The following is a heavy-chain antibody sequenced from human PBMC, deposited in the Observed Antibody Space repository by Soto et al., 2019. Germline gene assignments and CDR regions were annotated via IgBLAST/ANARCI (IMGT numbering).Heavy chain of an antibody. D-gene: IGHD1-26*01. Sequence: PSETLSLTCDVSGDSIGTSSYYWGWIRQPPGEGLEWIASIYYSGATYYNPSLQSRVTISVDTSNNRFSLTLSSLTAADTAVYFCARLAYSGYLQTWGQGSLVTVSS. J-gene: IGHJ1*01. CDR1: GDSIGTSSYY. V-gene: IGHV4-39*02. CDR3: ARLAYSGYLQT. CDR2: IYYSGAT.